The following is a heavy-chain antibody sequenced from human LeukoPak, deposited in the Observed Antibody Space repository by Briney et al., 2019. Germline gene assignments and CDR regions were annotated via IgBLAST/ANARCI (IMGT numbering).Heavy chain of an antibody. J-gene: IGHJ4*02. CDR1: GFTFSTYT. Sequence: GGSLRLSCAASGFTFSTYTMAWVRQAPGGGPEWVSGIGGDGGGGTFYGDSVRGRFAISRDNSKSTLYLQMNSLRVEDTAVYYCLKDFGRNLDGPGYWGRGTLVTVSP. V-gene: IGHV3-23*01. CDR2: IGGDGGGGT. D-gene: IGHD3-10*01. CDR3: LKDFGRNLDGPGY.